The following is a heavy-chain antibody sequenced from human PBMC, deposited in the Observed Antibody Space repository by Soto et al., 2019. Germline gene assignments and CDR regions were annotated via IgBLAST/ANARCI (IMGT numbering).Heavy chain of an antibody. CDR3: ARGGYTYGYDL. CDR2: LYYSGIT. D-gene: IGHD5-18*01. V-gene: IGHV4-31*03. J-gene: IGHJ4*01. CDR1: GDSISSRGYY. Sequence: PSETLSLTCTVSGDSISSRGYYWGWIRQHPGKGLEWIAYLYYSGITYSSPSLKSRVTISADTSNNQVSLKLASVTAADTAVYYCARGGYTYGYDLWGQGTLVTVS.